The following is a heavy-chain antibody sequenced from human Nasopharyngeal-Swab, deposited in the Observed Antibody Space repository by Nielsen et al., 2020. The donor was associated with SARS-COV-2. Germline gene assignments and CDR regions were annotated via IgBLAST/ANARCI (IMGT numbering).Heavy chain of an antibody. D-gene: IGHD6-6*01. J-gene: IGHJ4*02. V-gene: IGHV3-30*18. Sequence: VRQMPGKGLEWVAVISYDGSNKYYADSVKGRFTISRDNSKNTLYLQMNSLRAEDTAVYYCAKDRHSSSSTFDYWGQGTLVTVSS. CDR2: ISYDGSNK. CDR3: AKDRHSSSSTFDY.